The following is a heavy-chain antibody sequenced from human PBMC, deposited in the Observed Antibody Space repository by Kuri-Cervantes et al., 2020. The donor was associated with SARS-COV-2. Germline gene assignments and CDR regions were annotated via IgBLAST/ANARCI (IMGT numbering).Heavy chain of an antibody. CDR1: GFTFSSYW. V-gene: IGHV3-7*03. CDR2: IKQDGSEK. J-gene: IGHJ4*02. D-gene: IGHD6-19*01. CDR3: AKGGNIAVAGGLFDY. Sequence: GESLKISCAASGFTFSSYWMSWVRQAPGKGLEWVANIKQDGSEKYYVDSVKGRFTISRDNAKNSLYLQMNSLRAEDTALYYCAKGGNIAVAGGLFDYWGQGTLVTVSS.